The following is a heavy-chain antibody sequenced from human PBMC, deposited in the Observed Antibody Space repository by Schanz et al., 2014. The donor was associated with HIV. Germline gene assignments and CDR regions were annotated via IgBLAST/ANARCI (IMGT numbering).Heavy chain of an antibody. J-gene: IGHJ4*02. V-gene: IGHV3-33*06. CDR2: IWYDGSNK. CDR1: GFTFSTSG. Sequence: QVQLVESGGGVVQPGRSLRLSCAASGFTFSTSGMHWVRQVPARGLEWVAMIWYDGSNKFYADSVKGRFTISRDNSKNTLFLQMNSLRAEDTALYYCAKASGNSYGTGYFDYWGQGTLVTVSS. D-gene: IGHD5-18*01. CDR3: AKASGNSYGTGYFDY.